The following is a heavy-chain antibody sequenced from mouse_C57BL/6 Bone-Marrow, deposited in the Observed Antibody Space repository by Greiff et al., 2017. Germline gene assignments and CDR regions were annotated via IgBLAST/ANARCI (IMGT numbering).Heavy chain of an antibody. CDR3: TVWYAMDY. Sequence: QVQLQQSGAELVRPGASVTLSCKASGYTFTDYEMHWVKQTPVHGLEWIGAIDPETGGTAYNQKFKGKAILTADKSSSPAYMELRSLTSEDSAVYYCTVWYAMDYWGQGTSVTVSS. J-gene: IGHJ4*01. D-gene: IGHD2-10*02. CDR2: IDPETGGT. CDR1: GYTFTDYE. V-gene: IGHV1-15*01.